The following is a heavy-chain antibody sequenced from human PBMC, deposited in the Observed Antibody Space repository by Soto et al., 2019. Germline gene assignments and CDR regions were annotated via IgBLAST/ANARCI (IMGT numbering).Heavy chain of an antibody. CDR3: ARDGSGSYAMYY. CDR1: GFTFSSYW. D-gene: IGHD6-19*01. J-gene: IGHJ4*02. Sequence: QPGGSLRLSCAASGFTFSSYWMYWVRQAPGKGLVWVSRINSDGSGTIYADSVKGRFTISRDNAKNTLYLQMNSLRAEDTAVYYCARDGSGSYAMYYWGQGTLVTVSS. CDR2: INSDGSGT. V-gene: IGHV3-74*01.